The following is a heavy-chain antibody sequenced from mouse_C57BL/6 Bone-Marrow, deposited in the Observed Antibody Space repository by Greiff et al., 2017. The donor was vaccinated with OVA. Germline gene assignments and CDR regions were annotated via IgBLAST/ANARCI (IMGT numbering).Heavy chain of an antibody. V-gene: IGHV1-55*01. CDR1: GYTFTSYW. Sequence: QVQLQQPGAELVKPGASVKMSCKASGYTFTSYWITWVKQRPGQGLEWIGDIYPGSGSTNYNEKFKSKATLTVDTSSSTAYMQLSSLTSEDSAVYYCARLPLFTTDWYFDVWGTGTTVTVSS. CDR3: ARLPLFTTDWYFDV. D-gene: IGHD1-1*01. CDR2: IYPGSGST. J-gene: IGHJ1*03.